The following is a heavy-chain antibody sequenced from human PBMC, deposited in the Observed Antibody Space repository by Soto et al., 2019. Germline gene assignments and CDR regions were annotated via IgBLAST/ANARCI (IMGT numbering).Heavy chain of an antibody. D-gene: IGHD2-8*02. J-gene: IGHJ4*02. CDR2: ISRDGGTK. Sequence: QVQLVESGGGVVQPGRSLRLSCAVSGFTVSTYGMHWVGQAPGKGLEWVAVISRDGGTKFYADSVKGRFTISKDNSRNTLFLEMNSLRGDDMAVYYCTGEVASGYWGQGTLVTVSP. CDR1: GFTVSTYG. V-gene: IGHV3-30*03. CDR3: TGEVASGY.